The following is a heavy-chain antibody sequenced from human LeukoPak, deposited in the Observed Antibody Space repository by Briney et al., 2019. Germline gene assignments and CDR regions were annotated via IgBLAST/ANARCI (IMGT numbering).Heavy chain of an antibody. CDR1: GITFNTYS. V-gene: IGHV3-30*04. J-gene: IGHJ4*02. CDR3: ASQIAAAGTYLTPHY. CDR2: ISYDGSNK. Sequence: HTGRSLRLSCAASGITFNTYSMHWVRQAPGKWLEWVAAISYDGSNKYYADSVKGRFTVSRDNSKNTLYLQLNSLRAEDTAVYYCASQIAAAGTYLTPHYWGQGTLVTVSS. D-gene: IGHD6-13*01.